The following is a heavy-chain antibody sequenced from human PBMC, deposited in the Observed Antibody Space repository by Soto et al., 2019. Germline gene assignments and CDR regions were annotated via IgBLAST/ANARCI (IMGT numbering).Heavy chain of an antibody. CDR2: INSDGSST. V-gene: IGHV3-74*01. CDR1: GFTFSSYW. CDR3: ARGYDYDFWSGYYKGYYFDY. J-gene: IGHJ4*02. D-gene: IGHD3-3*01. Sequence: EVQLVESGGGLVQPGGSLRLSCAASGFTFSSYWMHWVRQAPGKGLVWVSRINSDGSSTSYADSVKGRFTISRDNAKNTLYLQMNSLRAEDTAVYYCARGYDYDFWSGYYKGYYFDYWGQGTLVTVSS.